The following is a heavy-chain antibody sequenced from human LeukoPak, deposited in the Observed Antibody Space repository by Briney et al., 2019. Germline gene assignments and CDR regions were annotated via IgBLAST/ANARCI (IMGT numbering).Heavy chain of an antibody. V-gene: IGHV3-23*01. CDR1: EFTFSGYA. Sequence: GGSLRLSCAASEFTFSGYAMSWVRQAPGKGLEWVSSITSSGDNTYYAASVKGRFTISRDSSKNTLWLQMNSLRAEDTAVYYCAKGSVRATGLDPWGQGTLVTVSS. D-gene: IGHD1-26*01. CDR3: AKGSVRATGLDP. J-gene: IGHJ5*02. CDR2: ITSSGDNT.